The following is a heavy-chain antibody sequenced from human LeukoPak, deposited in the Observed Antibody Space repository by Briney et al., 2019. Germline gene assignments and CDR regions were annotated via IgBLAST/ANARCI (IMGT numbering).Heavy chain of an antibody. Sequence: GRSLRLSCAASGFTFSSFAMSWVRQAPGKGLEWVSTISGSGGSTYYADSVKGRFTISRDNSKNTLYLQMNSLRAEDTAVYYCAKPIAAAGIVYWGQGTLVTVSS. CDR2: ISGSGGST. J-gene: IGHJ4*02. CDR1: GFTFSSFA. D-gene: IGHD6-13*01. CDR3: AKPIAAAGIVY. V-gene: IGHV3-23*01.